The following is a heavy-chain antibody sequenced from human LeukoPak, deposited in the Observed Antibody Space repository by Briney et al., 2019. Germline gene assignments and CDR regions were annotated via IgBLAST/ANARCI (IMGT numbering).Heavy chain of an antibody. D-gene: IGHD3-16*01. V-gene: IGHV3-7*01. J-gene: IGHJ4*01. CDR1: GFTFSSYW. CDR2: IKQDGSEK. Sequence: TGGSLRLSCAASGFTFSSYWMSWVRQAPGKGLEWVANIKQDGSEKYYVDSVKGRFTISRDNAKNSLYLQMNSLRAEDTAVYYCARGRRILGGPENAGDFFDFWGQGSLVTVSS. CDR3: ARGRRILGGPENAGDFFDF.